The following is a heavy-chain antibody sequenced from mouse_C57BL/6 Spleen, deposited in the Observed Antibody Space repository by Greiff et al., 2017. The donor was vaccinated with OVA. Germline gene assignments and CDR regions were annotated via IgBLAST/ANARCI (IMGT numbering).Heavy chain of an antibody. J-gene: IGHJ4*01. V-gene: IGHV1-53*01. Sequence: QVQLQQPGTELVKPGASVKLSCKASGYTFTSYWMHWVKQRPGQGLEWIGNINPSNGGTNYNEKFKSKATLTVDKSSSTAYMQLRSLTSEDSAVDYCARYGSSDLYAMEGWGKGTSVTV. CDR2: INPSNGGT. CDR3: ARYGSSDLYAMEG. CDR1: GYTFTSYW. D-gene: IGHD1-1*01.